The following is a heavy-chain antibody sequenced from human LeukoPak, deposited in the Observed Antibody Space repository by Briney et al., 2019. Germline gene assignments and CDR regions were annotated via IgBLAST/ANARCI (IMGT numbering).Heavy chain of an antibody. V-gene: IGHV3-9*01. Sequence: QPGRSLRLSCAASGFTFDDYAMHWVRQAPGKGLEWVSGISWNSGSIGYADSVKGRFTISRDNAKNSLYLQMNSLRAEDTAVYYCARSLWDCSGGSCYGDYFDYWGQGTLVTVSS. CDR3: ARSLWDCSGGSCYGDYFDY. CDR1: GFTFDDYA. D-gene: IGHD2-15*01. J-gene: IGHJ4*02. CDR2: ISWNSGSI.